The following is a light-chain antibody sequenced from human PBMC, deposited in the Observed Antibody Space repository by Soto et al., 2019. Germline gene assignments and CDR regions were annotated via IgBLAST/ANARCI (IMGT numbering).Light chain of an antibody. V-gene: IGKV3-20*01. J-gene: IGKJ1*01. Sequence: VMTQSPTTLSVSPGERATLSCTASQSVTTQLAWYQQKPGQAPRLIIHGASSRATGVPDRITGSGSGTDFTLSISRLEPEDFAVYYCQQYGGSTRTFGQGTKVDIK. CDR3: QQYGGSTRT. CDR2: GAS. CDR1: QSVTTQ.